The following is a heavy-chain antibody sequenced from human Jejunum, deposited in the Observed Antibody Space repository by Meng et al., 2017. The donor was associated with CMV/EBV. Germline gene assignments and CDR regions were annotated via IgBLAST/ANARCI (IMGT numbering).Heavy chain of an antibody. CDR1: YW. Sequence: YWVSWVRQAAGKGLEWVANINQDGSETYYVESVRGRFSISRDNAKNSLYLQMSSLRAEDTAVYFCARGGITVFGVVIIDYYGMDVWGQGTTVTVSS. J-gene: IGHJ6*02. D-gene: IGHD3-3*01. CDR2: INQDGSET. V-gene: IGHV3-7*01. CDR3: ARGGITVFGVVIIDYYGMDV.